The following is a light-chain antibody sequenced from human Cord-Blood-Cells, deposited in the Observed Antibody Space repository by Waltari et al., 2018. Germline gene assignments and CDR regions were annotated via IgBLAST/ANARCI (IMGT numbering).Light chain of an antibody. J-gene: IGKJ4*01. V-gene: IGKV3-15*01. CDR2: GAS. Sequence: EIVMTHPPPPLSVFPGARATLSCRASQSVSSNLAWYQQKPGQAPRLLIYGASTRATGIPARFSGSGSGTEFTLTISSLQSEDFAVYYCQQYNNWPLTFGGGTKVEIK. CDR3: QQYNNWPLT. CDR1: QSVSSN.